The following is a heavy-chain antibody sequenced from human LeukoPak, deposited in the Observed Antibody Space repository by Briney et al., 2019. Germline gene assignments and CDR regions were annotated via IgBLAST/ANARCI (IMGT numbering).Heavy chain of an antibody. Sequence: GGSLRLSCAASGFSFSTYAMNWVRQSPGKGLEWVAFIRYDGSNKYYADSVKGRFTISRDNSKNTLYLQMNSLRAEDTAVYYCAKDRIVVVPAASDAFDIWGQGTMVTVSS. D-gene: IGHD2-2*01. CDR1: GFSFSTYA. V-gene: IGHV3-30*02. CDR2: IRYDGSNK. J-gene: IGHJ3*02. CDR3: AKDRIVVVPAASDAFDI.